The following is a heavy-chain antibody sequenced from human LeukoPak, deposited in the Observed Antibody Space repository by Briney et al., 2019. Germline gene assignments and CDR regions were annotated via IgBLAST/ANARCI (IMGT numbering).Heavy chain of an antibody. CDR3: ASEVYYDSGLVYYYGMDV. Sequence: GGSLRLSCAASGFTFSSYAMHWVRQAPGKGLEWVAVISYDGSNKYYADSVKGRFTISRDNSKNTLYLQMNSLRAEDTAVYYCASEVYYDSGLVYYYGMDVWGQGTTVTVSS. CDR1: GFTFSSYA. D-gene: IGHD3-22*01. V-gene: IGHV3-30-3*01. CDR2: ISYDGSNK. J-gene: IGHJ6*02.